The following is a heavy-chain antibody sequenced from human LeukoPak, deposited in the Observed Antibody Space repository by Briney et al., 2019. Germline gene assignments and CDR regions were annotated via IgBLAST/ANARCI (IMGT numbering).Heavy chain of an antibody. J-gene: IGHJ3*02. D-gene: IGHD1-1*01. CDR2: INPSGCST. CDR1: GYTFTSYY. V-gene: IGHV1-46*01. Sequence: ASVKVSCKASGYTFTSYYMHWVRQAPGQGLEWMGIINPSGCSTSYAQKFQGRVTMTRDTSTSTVYMELSSLRSEDTAVYYCARERPAHDAFDIWGQGTMVTVSS. CDR3: ARERPAHDAFDI.